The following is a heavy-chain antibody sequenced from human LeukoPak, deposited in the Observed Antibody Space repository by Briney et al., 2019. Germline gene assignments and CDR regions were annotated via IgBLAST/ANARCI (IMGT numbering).Heavy chain of an antibody. D-gene: IGHD2-21*01. CDR2: IDKIGVGT. V-gene: IGHV3-23*01. J-gene: IGHJ4*02. CDR3: AKDYVVGSIDY. Sequence: AGGSLRLACAASGFTFSSFAMSWICQAPGKGLEWVSSIDKIGVGTYYADSVRGRFTISRDNSKNTLFLQMNSLRAEDSAVYYCAKDYVVGSIDYWGQGTLVTVSS. CDR1: GFTFSSFA.